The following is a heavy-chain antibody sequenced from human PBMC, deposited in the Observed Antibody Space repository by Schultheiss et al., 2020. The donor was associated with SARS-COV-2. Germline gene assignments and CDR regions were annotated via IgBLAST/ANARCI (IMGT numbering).Heavy chain of an antibody. D-gene: IGHD4-17*01. CDR2: IYYSGST. CDR3: ARASTETLALPDDY. CDR1: GGSITGYY. V-gene: IGHV4-59*01. Sequence: SETLSLTCTVSGGSITGYYWSWIRQPPGKGLEWIGYIYYSGSTNYNPSLKSRVTISVDTSKNQFSLKLRSVTDADTALYYCARASTETLALPDDYWGQGTLVTVSS. J-gene: IGHJ4*02.